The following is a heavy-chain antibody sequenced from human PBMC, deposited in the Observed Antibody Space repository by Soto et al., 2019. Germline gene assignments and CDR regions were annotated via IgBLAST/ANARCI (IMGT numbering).Heavy chain of an antibody. CDR3: ARYSSSWDY. CDR1: GFTFSSYG. J-gene: IGHJ4*02. D-gene: IGHD6-6*01. CDR2: IWHDGTKK. Sequence: QVQLVESGGGVVQPGKSLRLSCAASGFTFSSYGMHWVRQAPGKGLDWVAVIWHDGTKKYYADSVKGRLTISRDNSKNTLNLHMNILRDEDTAVYYCARYSSSWDYWGEGTLVTVSS. V-gene: IGHV3-33*01.